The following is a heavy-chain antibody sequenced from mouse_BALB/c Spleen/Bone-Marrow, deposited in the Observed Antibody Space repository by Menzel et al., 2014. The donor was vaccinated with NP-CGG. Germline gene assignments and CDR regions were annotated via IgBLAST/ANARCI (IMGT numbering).Heavy chain of an antibody. D-gene: IGHD2-4*01. CDR3: ARTGITTGDAMDY. V-gene: IGHV2-2*02. CDR2: IWSGGST. Sequence: VQLQQSGPGLVQPSQSLSITCTVSGFSLTSYGVHWVRQSPGKGLEWLGVIWSGGSTDYNAAFISRLSISKDNSKSXVSFKMNSLQANDTAIYYCARTGITTGDAMDYWGQGTSVTVSS. CDR1: GFSLTSYG. J-gene: IGHJ4*01.